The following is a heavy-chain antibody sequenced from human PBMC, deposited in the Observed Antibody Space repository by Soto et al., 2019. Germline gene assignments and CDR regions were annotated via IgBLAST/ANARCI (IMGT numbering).Heavy chain of an antibody. CDR1: GASINDSYW. J-gene: IGHJ4*02. V-gene: IGHV4-4*02. D-gene: IGHD6-13*01. CDR2: IYHSGST. CDR3: TREGLAVAGIEF. Sequence: QVQLQESGPGLVKPSGTLSLTCAVSGASINDSYWWSWVRQTPGKGREWMGEIYHSGSTNYHPSLKSRDTMSVDKSKNLFSLKLSFVTAAATGFYYWTREGLAVAGIEFWGPGTLVTVSS.